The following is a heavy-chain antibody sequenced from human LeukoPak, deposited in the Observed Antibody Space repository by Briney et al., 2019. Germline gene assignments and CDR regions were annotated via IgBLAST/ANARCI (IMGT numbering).Heavy chain of an antibody. J-gene: IGHJ6*02. D-gene: IGHD1-7*01. Sequence: SVKVSCKASGGTFSSYAISWVRQAPGQGLEWMGGIIPIFGTANYAQKFQGRVTITADESTSTAYMELSSLRSEDTAVYYCATEGTTVWARDYYYGMDVWGQGTTVTVSS. CDR3: ATEGTTVWARDYYYGMDV. CDR1: GGTFSSYA. V-gene: IGHV1-69*13. CDR2: IIPIFGTA.